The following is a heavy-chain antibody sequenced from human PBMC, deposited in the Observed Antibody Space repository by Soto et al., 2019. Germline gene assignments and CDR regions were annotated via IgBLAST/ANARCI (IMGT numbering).Heavy chain of an antibody. CDR3: AKDTEPYGSTYIDY. J-gene: IGHJ4*02. Sequence: EVQLLESGGGLVQPGGSLRLSCAASGFTFSSYAMSWVRQAPGKGLEWVSAISGSGGSTYYADSVKGRFTISRDNSKNTLYQQMNSLRAEDTAVYYCAKDTEPYGSTYIDYWGQGTLVTVSS. CDR1: GFTFSSYA. D-gene: IGHD4-17*01. V-gene: IGHV3-23*01. CDR2: ISGSGGST.